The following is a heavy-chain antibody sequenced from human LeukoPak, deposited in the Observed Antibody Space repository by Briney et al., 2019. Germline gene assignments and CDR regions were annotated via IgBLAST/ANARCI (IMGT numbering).Heavy chain of an antibody. CDR2: ISAYNGNT. D-gene: IGHD3-22*01. CDR3: ARPTGGDYYDSSGYYPFDY. V-gene: IGHV1-18*01. J-gene: IGHJ4*02. CDR1: GYTFTSYG. Sequence: ASVKVSCKASGYTFTSYGISWVRQAPGQGLEWMGWISAYNGNTNYAQKLQGRVTMTTDTSTSTAYMELRSLRSDDTAVYCCARPTGGDYYDSSGYYPFDYWGQGTLVTVSS.